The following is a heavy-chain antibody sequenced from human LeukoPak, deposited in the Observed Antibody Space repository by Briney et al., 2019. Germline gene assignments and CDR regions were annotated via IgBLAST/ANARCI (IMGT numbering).Heavy chain of an antibody. CDR2: VYHSGGGNK. Sequence: SETLSFTCAVSGGSLGTTSWWVWLRQPPGKGLEWIGEVYHSGGGNKNYNPSLKSRATISIDTSRNQFSLNLRSVTAADTAVYFCARDNPRTTGYSSGSTFDFWGQGILVTVSS. J-gene: IGHJ4*02. D-gene: IGHD6-19*01. CDR1: GGSLGTTSW. CDR3: ARDNPRTTGYSSGSTFDF. V-gene: IGHV4-4*02.